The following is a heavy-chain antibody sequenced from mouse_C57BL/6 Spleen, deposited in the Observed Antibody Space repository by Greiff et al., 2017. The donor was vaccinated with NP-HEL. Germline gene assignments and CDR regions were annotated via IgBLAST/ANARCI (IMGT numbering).Heavy chain of an antibody. D-gene: IGHD1-1*01. J-gene: IGHJ2*01. CDR1: GYTFTSYW. CDR2: IPPNSGST. CDR3: ARLDYGSSYFDY. Sequence: QVQLQQPGAELVKPGASVKLSCKASGYTFTSYWMHWVKQRPGQGLEWIGMIPPNSGSTNYNEKFKSKATLTVDKSSSTAYMQLSSLTSEDSAVYDCARLDYGSSYFDYWGQGTTLTVSS. V-gene: IGHV1-64*01.